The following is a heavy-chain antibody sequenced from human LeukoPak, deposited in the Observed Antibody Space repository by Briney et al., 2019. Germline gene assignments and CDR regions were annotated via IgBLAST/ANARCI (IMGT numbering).Heavy chain of an antibody. CDR3: ARGKSDYYYYMDV. CDR1: GFTFSSYS. J-gene: IGHJ6*03. V-gene: IGHV3-48*01. CDR2: ISSSSSTI. Sequence: GGSLRLSCAASGFTFSSYSMNWVRQAPGKGLEWVSYISSSSSTIYYADSVKGRFTISRDNAKNSLYLQMNSLRAEDTALYYCARGKSDYYYYMDVWGKGTTVTVSS.